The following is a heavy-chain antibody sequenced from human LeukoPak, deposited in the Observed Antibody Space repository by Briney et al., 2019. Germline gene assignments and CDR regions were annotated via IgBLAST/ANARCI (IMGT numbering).Heavy chain of an antibody. CDR3: ARLRGRDGYNSDY. Sequence: SETLSLTCTVSGDSISSYYWSWIRQPPGKGLEWRGYIYYSGSTNYNPSHKSRVTISVDTSKNQFSLKLSSVTAADTAVYYCARLRGRDGYNSDYWGQGTLVTVSS. V-gene: IGHV4-59*08. J-gene: IGHJ4*02. D-gene: IGHD5-24*01. CDR2: IYYSGST. CDR1: GDSISSYY.